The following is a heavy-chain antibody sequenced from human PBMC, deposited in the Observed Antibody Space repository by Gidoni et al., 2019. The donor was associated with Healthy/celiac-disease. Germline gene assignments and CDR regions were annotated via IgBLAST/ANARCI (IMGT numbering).Heavy chain of an antibody. J-gene: IGHJ4*02. CDR1: GFTFVDYA. V-gene: IGHV3-43D*03. D-gene: IGHD3-16*01. CDR2: ISWDGGST. CDR3: AKDRGGRNSPIYYFDY. Sequence: EVQLVESGGVVVQPGGSLRLSCAASGFTFVDYAMHWVRQAPGKGLEWVSLISWDGGSTYYADSVKGRFTISRDNSKNSLYLQMNSLRAEDTALYYCAKDRGGRNSPIYYFDYWGQGTLVTVSS.